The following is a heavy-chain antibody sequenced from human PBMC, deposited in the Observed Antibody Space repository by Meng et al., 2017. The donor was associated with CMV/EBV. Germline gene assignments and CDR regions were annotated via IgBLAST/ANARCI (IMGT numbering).Heavy chain of an antibody. CDR1: GTFRNYA. D-gene: IGHD3-10*01. CDR2: IIPIFGTA. CDR3: AWGVRGVILFYYGMDV. Sequence: GTFRNYAIRWVRQAPGQGLEWMGGIIPIFGTANYAQKFQGRVTITTDESTSTAYMELSSLRSEDTAVYYCAWGVRGVILFYYGMDVWGQGTTVTVSS. V-gene: IGHV1-69*05. J-gene: IGHJ6*02.